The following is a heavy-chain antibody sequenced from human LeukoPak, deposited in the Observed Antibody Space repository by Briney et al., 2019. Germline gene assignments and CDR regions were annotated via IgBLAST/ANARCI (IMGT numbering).Heavy chain of an antibody. CDR3: ARHGRMVIMSKFSTGIDQ. V-gene: IGHV4-59*08. Sequence: PSETLSLTCTVPDGSISNYFWSWIRQPPGKGLEWIGYIYYTGMTNSNPSLKSRVTISMDTSKNQFSLNLRSMTAADTAIYYCARHGRMVIMSKFSTGIDQWGQGTLVTVSS. CDR1: DGSISNYF. CDR2: IYYTGMT. J-gene: IGHJ4*02. D-gene: IGHD2-8*01.